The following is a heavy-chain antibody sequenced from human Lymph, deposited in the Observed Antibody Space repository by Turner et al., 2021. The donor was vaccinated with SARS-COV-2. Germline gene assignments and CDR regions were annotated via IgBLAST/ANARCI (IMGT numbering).Heavy chain of an antibody. CDR3: ATDRSSGWPHYYYYTMDV. CDR1: GYTLTELS. J-gene: IGHJ6*02. Sequence: QVQLVQSGAEVKKPGASVKVSCKVSGYTLTELSMHWVRQAPGKGLEWMGGFDTEDGKTIYAQKFQGRVTMTEDTSTDTAYMELSSLRSEDTAVYYCATDRSSGWPHYYYYTMDVWGQGTTVTVSS. D-gene: IGHD6-19*01. V-gene: IGHV1-24*01. CDR2: FDTEDGKT.